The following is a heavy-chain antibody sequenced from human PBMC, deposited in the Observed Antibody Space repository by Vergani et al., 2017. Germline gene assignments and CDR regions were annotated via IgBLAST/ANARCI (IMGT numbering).Heavy chain of an antibody. CDR1: GFTFSSYA. CDR2: ISGSGGST. Sequence: EVQLVESGGGLVQPGGSLRLSCAASGFTFSSYAMSWVRQAPGKGLEWVSAISGSGGSTYYADSVKGRFTISRDNSKNTLYLQMNSLRAEDTAVYYCAKARPSGDYVQHYYYYYMDVGGRGTTVTVSS. CDR3: AKARPSGDYVQHYYYYYMDV. V-gene: IGHV3-23*04. D-gene: IGHD4-17*01. J-gene: IGHJ6*03.